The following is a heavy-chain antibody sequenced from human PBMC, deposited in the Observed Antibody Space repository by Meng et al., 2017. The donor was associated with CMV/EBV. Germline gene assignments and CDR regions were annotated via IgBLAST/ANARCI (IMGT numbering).Heavy chain of an antibody. Sequence: GESLKISRTASGFTFGYYGMSWVRQAPGKGLEWVGFIRSKAYGGTTEYAASVKGRFTISRDDSKSIAYLQMNSLKTEDTAVYYCTRGKESLWASTGYLLGHWGQGTLVTVSS. V-gene: IGHV3-49*04. CDR3: TRGKESLWASTGYLLGH. D-gene: IGHD2-15*01. CDR1: GFTFGYYG. J-gene: IGHJ4*02. CDR2: IRSKAYGGTT.